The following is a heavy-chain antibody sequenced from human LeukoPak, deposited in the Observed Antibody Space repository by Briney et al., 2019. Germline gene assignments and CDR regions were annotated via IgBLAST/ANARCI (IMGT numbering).Heavy chain of an antibody. CDR2: ISGSGVST. J-gene: IGHJ4*02. V-gene: IGHV3-23*01. CDR3: ARDSKLSAGTGGSLDY. Sequence: PGGSLRLSCAASGFRFSSYAMSWVRQAPGKGLEWVSAISGSGVSTYYADSVKGRFTISRDNSKNTLYLQMNSLRAEDTAVYYCARDSKLSAGTGGSLDYWGQGTLVTVSS. CDR1: GFRFSSYA. D-gene: IGHD6-13*01.